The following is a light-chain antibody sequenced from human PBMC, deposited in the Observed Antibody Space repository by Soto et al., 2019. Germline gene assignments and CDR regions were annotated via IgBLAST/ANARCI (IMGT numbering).Light chain of an antibody. Sequence: QSALTQPASVSGSPGQSITISCTGTSSDVGAYNYVSWYQQHPGKVPKLMIYDVSDRPSGVSNRFSGSKSGNTASLTISGLQAEDEADYYCSSFTGRNSYVFGTGTKLTVL. J-gene: IGLJ1*01. CDR3: SSFTGRNSYV. V-gene: IGLV2-14*03. CDR1: SSDVGAYNY. CDR2: DVS.